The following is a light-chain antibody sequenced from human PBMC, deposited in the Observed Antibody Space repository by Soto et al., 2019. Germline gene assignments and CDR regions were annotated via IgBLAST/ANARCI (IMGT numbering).Light chain of an antibody. V-gene: IGKV3-15*01. Sequence: DIVMTQSPAPLSVSPGERATLSCRASPSVSNNYLAWYQQKPGQAPSLLIYGSSTRATGIPARFSCSGSGTEFTLTISSLQSEDFAVYYCQQYNNWTPWTFGQGTKVDIK. CDR1: PSVSNN. J-gene: IGKJ1*01. CDR2: GSS. CDR3: QQYNNWTPWT.